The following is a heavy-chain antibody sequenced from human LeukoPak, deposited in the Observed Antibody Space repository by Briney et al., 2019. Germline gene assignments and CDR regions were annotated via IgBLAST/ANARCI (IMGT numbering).Heavy chain of an antibody. CDR1: GFTFSDHY. CDR2: IRNKANSYTT. J-gene: IGHJ6*02. V-gene: IGHV3-72*01. D-gene: IGHD3-10*02. Sequence: GGSLRLSCAASGFTFSDHYMDWVRQAPGKGLEWVGRIRNKANSYTTEYAASVKGRFTISRDDSKNSLYLQMNSLKCEDTAVYYCARDLHYYVAMDVWGQGTTVTVSS. CDR3: ARDLHYYVAMDV.